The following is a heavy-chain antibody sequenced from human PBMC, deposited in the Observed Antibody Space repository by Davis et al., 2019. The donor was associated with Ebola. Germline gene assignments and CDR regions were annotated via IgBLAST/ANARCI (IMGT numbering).Heavy chain of an antibody. Sequence: SETLSLTCAVYGGSFSGYYWSWIRQPPGKGLEWIGEINHSGSTNYNPSLKSQVTISVDTSKNQFSLKLSSVTAADTAVYYCARGHLRSDYWGQGTLVTVSS. CDR3: ARGHLRSDY. J-gene: IGHJ4*02. CDR1: GGSFSGYY. CDR2: INHSGST. V-gene: IGHV4-34*01. D-gene: IGHD3-10*02.